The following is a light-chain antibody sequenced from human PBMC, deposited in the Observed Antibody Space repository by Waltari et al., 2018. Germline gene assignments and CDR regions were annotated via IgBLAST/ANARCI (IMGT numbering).Light chain of an antibody. CDR2: AVS. CDR3: CSYAGSYTWV. Sequence: QSALTQPRSVSGSPGQSVTISCTGTSSDVGNYNYVSWYQQHPSKAPRLMIYAVSERPSGVPDRFSASKSGNTASLAISGLQAEDEADYYCCSYAGSYTWVFGGGTKLTVL. CDR1: SSDVGNYNY. V-gene: IGLV2-11*01. J-gene: IGLJ3*02.